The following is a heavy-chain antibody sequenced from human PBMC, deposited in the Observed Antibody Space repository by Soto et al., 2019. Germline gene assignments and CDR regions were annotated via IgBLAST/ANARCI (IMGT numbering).Heavy chain of an antibody. CDR3: ARRLDYDILTGTIDY. J-gene: IGHJ4*02. CDR1: GFAFRTYA. CDR2: ISGSGSIT. Sequence: GGSLRLSCAASGFAFRTYAMGWVRQAPGKGLEWVSLISGSGSITYYADSVKGRFTISRDNSKHTLYLQMNSLRAEDTAVYYCARRLDYDILTGTIDYWGQGTLVTVSS. V-gene: IGHV3-23*01. D-gene: IGHD3-9*01.